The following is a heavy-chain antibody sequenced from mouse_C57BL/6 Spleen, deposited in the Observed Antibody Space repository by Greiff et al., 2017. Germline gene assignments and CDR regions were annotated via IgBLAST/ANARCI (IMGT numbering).Heavy chain of an antibody. CDR3: ARRDYYGSSYGFDY. CDR1: GFTFSDYG. J-gene: IGHJ2*01. D-gene: IGHD1-1*01. Sequence: EVKLEESGGGLVKPGGSLKLSCAASGFTFSDYGMHWVRQAPEKGLEWVAYISSGSSTIYYADTVKGRFTISRDNAKNTLFLQMTSLRSEDTAMYYCARRDYYGSSYGFDYWGQGTTLTVSS. V-gene: IGHV5-17*01. CDR2: ISSGSSTI.